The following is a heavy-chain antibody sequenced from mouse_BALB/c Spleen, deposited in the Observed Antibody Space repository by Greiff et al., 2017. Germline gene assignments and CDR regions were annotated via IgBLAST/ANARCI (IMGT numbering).Heavy chain of an antibody. Sequence: QVQLQQSGPGLVQPSQSLSITCTVSGFSLTSYGVHWVRQSPGKGLEWLGVIWSGGSTDYNAAFISRLSISKDNSKSQVFFKMNSLQANDTAIYYCARKGNYDYPYYAMDYWGQGTSVTVSS. CDR2: IWSGGST. CDR1: GFSLTSYG. D-gene: IGHD2-4*01. J-gene: IGHJ4*01. V-gene: IGHV2-2*02. CDR3: ARKGNYDYPYYAMDY.